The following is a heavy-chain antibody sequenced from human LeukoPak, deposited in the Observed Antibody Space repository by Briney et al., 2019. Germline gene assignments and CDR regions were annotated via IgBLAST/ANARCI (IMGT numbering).Heavy chain of an antibody. CDR1: GFTFDDYA. CDR3: AKGGACSSTSCYIDY. V-gene: IGHV3-9*03. Sequence: PGGSLRLSCAASGFTFDDYAMHWVRQAPGKGLEWVSGISWNSGSIGYADSVKGRFTISRDNAKNSLYLQMNSLRAEDMALYYCAKGGACSSTSCYIDYWGQGTLVTVSS. J-gene: IGHJ4*02. CDR2: ISWNSGSI. D-gene: IGHD2-2*01.